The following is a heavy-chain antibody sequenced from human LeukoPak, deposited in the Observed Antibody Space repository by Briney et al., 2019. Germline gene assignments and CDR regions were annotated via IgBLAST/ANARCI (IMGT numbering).Heavy chain of an antibody. D-gene: IGHD3-10*01. Sequence: PGGSLLLSCAASGFTFSSYAMSWVRRAPGKGLEWVSAISGSGGSTYYADSVKGRFTISRDNSKNTLYLQMNSLRAEDTAVYYCAKDKWFGELLEYFDYWGQGTLVTVSS. J-gene: IGHJ4*02. V-gene: IGHV3-23*01. CDR2: ISGSGGST. CDR3: AKDKWFGELLEYFDY. CDR1: GFTFSSYA.